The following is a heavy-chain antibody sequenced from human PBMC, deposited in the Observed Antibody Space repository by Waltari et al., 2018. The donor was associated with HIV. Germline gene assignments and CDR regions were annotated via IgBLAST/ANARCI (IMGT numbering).Heavy chain of an antibody. CDR2: ISSSSSYI. J-gene: IGHJ4*02. V-gene: IGHV3-21*01. D-gene: IGHD2-15*01. CDR3: AADYCSGGSCYANDY. Sequence: EVQLVESGGGLVKPGGSLRLSCAASGFTFSSYSMNWVRQAPGKGLEWVSSISSSSSYIYYADSVKGRFTISRDNAKNSLYLQMNSLRAEDTAVYYCAADYCSGGSCYANDYWGQGTLVTVSS. CDR1: GFTFSSYS.